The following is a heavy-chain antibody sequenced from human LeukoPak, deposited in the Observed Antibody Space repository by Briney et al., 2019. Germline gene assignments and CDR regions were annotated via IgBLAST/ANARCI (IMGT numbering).Heavy chain of an antibody. J-gene: IGHJ4*02. Sequence: GGSLRLSCAASGFTFSSFWMSWVRQAPGKGLAWVANIIEGGDVKYYVDSVKGRFTISRDNTKNSVYLEMKSLRADDTAVYYCARVGKNGWDFDHWGQGTLVTVSS. V-gene: IGHV3-7*01. CDR2: IIEGGDVK. D-gene: IGHD6-19*01. CDR3: ARVGKNGWDFDH. CDR1: GFTFSSFW.